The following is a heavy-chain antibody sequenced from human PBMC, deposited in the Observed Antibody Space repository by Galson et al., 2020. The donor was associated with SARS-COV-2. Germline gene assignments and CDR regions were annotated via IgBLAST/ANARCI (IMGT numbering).Heavy chain of an antibody. CDR2: IQHSGST. J-gene: IGHJ5*02. CDR1: GYSISSGYY. CDR3: ARAFGYYDTGGYSP. V-gene: IGHV4-38-2*02. D-gene: IGHD3-22*01. Sequence: SETLSLTCTVSGYSISSGYYWAGIRQPPGKGQGWTGTIQHSGSTSYNPSLKSRVTISVDTSKNQFSLRLSSVTAADTGVYYCARAFGYYDTGGYSPWGQGTLVTVSS.